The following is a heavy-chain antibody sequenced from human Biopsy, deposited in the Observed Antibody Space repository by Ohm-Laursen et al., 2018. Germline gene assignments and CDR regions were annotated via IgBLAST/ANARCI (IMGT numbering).Heavy chain of an antibody. CDR3: ARAPNSTGWPYYYYYAMDV. J-gene: IGHJ6*02. V-gene: IGHV4-59*01. CDR1: GGSISSDY. Sequence: PSQTLSFTSTVSGGSISSDYWSWIRQTPGKGLEWIGYIYYSGSTNYNPSLKSRVTISVDTSKNQFSLRLNSVTAADTAVYYCARAPNSTGWPYYYYYAMDVWGQGTTVTVSS. CDR2: IYYSGST. D-gene: IGHD2/OR15-2a*01.